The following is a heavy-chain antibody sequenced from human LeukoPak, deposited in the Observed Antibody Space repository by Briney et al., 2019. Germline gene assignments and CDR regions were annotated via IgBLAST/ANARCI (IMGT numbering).Heavy chain of an antibody. Sequence: GSLRLSCAASGFTFSSYAMHWVRQAPGKGLEWVAVISYDGSNEYYADSVKGRFTISRDNSKNTLYLQMNSLRAEDTAVYYCARTKQQLVFDAFDIWGQGTMVTVSS. CDR1: GFTFSSYA. J-gene: IGHJ3*02. CDR2: ISYDGSNE. CDR3: ARTKQQLVFDAFDI. D-gene: IGHD6-13*01. V-gene: IGHV3-30-3*01.